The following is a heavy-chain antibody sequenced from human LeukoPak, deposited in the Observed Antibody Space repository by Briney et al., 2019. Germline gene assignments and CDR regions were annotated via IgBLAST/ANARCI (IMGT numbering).Heavy chain of an antibody. D-gene: IGHD3-3*01. Sequence: SETLSLTSTVSAGSINSSSYYRGWIRQPPEKRLECIGSIYYSRSTYDHPSLKSRVTISVDTSTNQTSLRLSSVNAADTAVYYCARHATESTIFGVAIPNNWFDPWGQGTLVTVSS. CDR1: AGSINSSSYY. V-gene: IGHV4-39*01. CDR3: ARHATESTIFGVAIPNNWFDP. CDR2: IYYSRST. J-gene: IGHJ5*02.